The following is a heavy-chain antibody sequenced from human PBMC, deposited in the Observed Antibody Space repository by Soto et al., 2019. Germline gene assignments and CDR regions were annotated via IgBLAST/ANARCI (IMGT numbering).Heavy chain of an antibody. D-gene: IGHD3-9*01. V-gene: IGHV1-18*01. CDR3: ARDEGGYDILTGYYKAHHFDY. Sequence: SVEVSYQASGYTFTHFYITWVRQAPAQGLEWMGAISPHNFNTNYAQKFRGRVTLTTEKSTNTAYMDLRSLNSDDTAVYYCARDEGGYDILTGYYKAHHFDYWGQGVPVTVSS. CDR1: GYTFTHFY. J-gene: IGHJ4*02. CDR2: ISPHNFNT.